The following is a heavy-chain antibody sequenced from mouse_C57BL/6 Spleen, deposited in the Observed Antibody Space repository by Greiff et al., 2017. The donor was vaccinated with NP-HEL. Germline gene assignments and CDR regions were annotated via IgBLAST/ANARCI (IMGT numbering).Heavy chain of an antibody. D-gene: IGHD1-1*01. CDR1: GYTFTDYY. V-gene: IGHV1-76*01. CDR3: ARGHYYGSSYWYFDV. Sequence: QVQLQQSGAELVRPGASVKLSCKASGYTFTDYYINWVKQRPGQGLEWIARIYPGSGNTYYNEKFKGKATLTAEKSSSTAYMQLSSLTSEYSAVYFCARGHYYGSSYWYFDVWGTGTTVTVSS. J-gene: IGHJ1*03. CDR2: IYPGSGNT.